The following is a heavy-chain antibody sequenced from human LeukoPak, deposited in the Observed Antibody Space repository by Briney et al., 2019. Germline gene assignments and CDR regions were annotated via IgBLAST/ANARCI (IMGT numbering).Heavy chain of an antibody. J-gene: IGHJ6*02. CDR1: GFTFSSYA. D-gene: IGHD6-13*01. CDR2: ISYDGSNK. Sequence: GGSLRLSCAASGFTFSSYAMHWVRQAPGKGLEWVAVISYDGSNKYYADSVKGRFTISRDNSKNTLYLQMNSLRAEDTAVYYCAREGAAAGIVFYYGMDVWAKGPRSPSP. CDR3: AREGAAAGIVFYYGMDV. V-gene: IGHV3-30*04.